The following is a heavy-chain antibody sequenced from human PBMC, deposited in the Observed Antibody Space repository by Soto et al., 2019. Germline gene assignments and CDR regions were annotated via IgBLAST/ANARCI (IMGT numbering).Heavy chain of an antibody. CDR3: ARSLYSSDLRRELEYLQH. CDR2: ICPGDSDT. Sequence: GDSLKISCKGSGYSFCSYWISSGLQMPGTGLEWMGIICPGDSDTRYIPSFQGHVTISADKSITTAYLQWSSLKASDTAMYYCARSLYSSDLRRELEYLQHWGQVTLVPVSS. V-gene: IGHV5-51*01. D-gene: IGHD6-19*01. J-gene: IGHJ1*01. CDR1: GYSFCSYW.